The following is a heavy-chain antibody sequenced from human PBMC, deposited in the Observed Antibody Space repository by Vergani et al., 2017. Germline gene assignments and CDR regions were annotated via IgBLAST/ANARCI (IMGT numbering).Heavy chain of an antibody. CDR1: GFTFSSYA. V-gene: IGHV3-30-3*01. D-gene: IGHD2-2*02. CDR2: ISYDGSNK. Sequence: QVQLVESGGGVVQPGRSLRLSCAASGFTFSSYAMHWVRQAPGKGLEWVAVISYDGSNKYYADSVKGRFTISRDNSKNTLYLQMNSLRAEDTAVYYCARDPVYCSSTSFYTFFSSDFDYWGQGTLVTVSS. J-gene: IGHJ4*02. CDR3: ARDPVYCSSTSFYTFFSSDFDY.